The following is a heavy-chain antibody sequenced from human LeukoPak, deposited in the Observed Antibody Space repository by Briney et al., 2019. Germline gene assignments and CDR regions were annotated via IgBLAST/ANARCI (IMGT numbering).Heavy chain of an antibody. CDR2: ISGSSSYM. V-gene: IGHV3-21*01. J-gene: IGHJ3*02. CDR3: ARYPPGRGGLDI. CDR1: GFTFTNYN. D-gene: IGHD2-8*02. Sequence: GGSLRLSCAASGFTFTNYNMNWVRQAPGKGLEWLSSISGSSSYMYYADSVKGRFTISRDNAKNLLYVHMNSLRAEDTAVYYCARYPPGRGGLDIWGQGTMVSVSS.